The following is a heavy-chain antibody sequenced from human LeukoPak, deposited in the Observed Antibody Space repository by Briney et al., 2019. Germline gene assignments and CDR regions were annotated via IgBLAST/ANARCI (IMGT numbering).Heavy chain of an antibody. CDR3: ARRSTVTDPQVDGAFDI. V-gene: IGHV1-18*01. CDR2: ISAYNGNT. J-gene: IGHJ3*02. D-gene: IGHD4-17*01. Sequence: ASVKVSCKASGGTFSSYAISWVRQAPGQGLEWMGWISAYNGNTNYAQKLQGRVTMTTDTSTSTAYMELSSLRSEDTAVYYCARRSTVTDPQVDGAFDIWGQGTMVTVSS. CDR1: GGTFSSYA.